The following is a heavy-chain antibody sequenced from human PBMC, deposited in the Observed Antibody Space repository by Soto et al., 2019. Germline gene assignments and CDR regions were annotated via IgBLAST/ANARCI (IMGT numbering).Heavy chain of an antibody. CDR2: ISYDGSNK. CDR3: AKEGEDYGDDGYNYHFYY. V-gene: IGHV3-30*18. D-gene: IGHD4-17*01. J-gene: IGHJ4*02. Sequence: QVQLLESGGGVVQPGRSLRLSCAASGFTFSSYGMHWVRQAPGKWLEWVAVISYDGSNKYYADSVKGRFTISRDNSQNTLYLQMNSLRAEDTAVYYCAKEGEDYGDDGYNYHFYYWGQGTLVTVSS. CDR1: GFTFSSYG.